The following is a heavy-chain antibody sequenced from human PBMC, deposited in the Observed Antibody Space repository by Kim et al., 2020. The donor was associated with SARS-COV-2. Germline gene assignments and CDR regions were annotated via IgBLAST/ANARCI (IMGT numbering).Heavy chain of an antibody. Sequence: SETLSLTCTVSGGSISSYSWSWIRQPPGKGLEWIGYIYYSGSTNYNPSLKSRVTISVDTSKNQFSLKLTSVTGADTAVYYCARQAPGQSRLDHWGQGTLVTVSS. CDR2: IYYSGST. CDR3: ARQAPGQSRLDH. V-gene: IGHV4-59*08. CDR1: GGSISSYS. J-gene: IGHJ4*02. D-gene: IGHD6-13*01.